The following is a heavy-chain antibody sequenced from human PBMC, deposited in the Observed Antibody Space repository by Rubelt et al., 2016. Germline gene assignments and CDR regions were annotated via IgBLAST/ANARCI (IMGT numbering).Heavy chain of an antibody. CDR1: GGTFSSYA. Sequence: QVQLVQSGAEVKKPGSSVKVSCKASGGTFSSYAISWVRQAPGQGLEWMGGIIPIFGTANYAQKFQSSVTITAEESTSTAYMELGSMRSEDTAVYYCAKGSGSYTFDYWGQGTLVTVSS. J-gene: IGHJ4*02. CDR2: IIPIFGTA. V-gene: IGHV1-69*01. D-gene: IGHD1-26*01. CDR3: AKGSGSYTFDY.